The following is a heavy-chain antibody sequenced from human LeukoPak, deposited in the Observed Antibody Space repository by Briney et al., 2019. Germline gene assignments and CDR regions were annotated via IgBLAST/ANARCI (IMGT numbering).Heavy chain of an antibody. CDR3: ARDAREDGRLDP. CDR2: ISSSGGTT. Sequence: GGSLRLSCAASKFTFSSFEMNWVRQAPGKGLEWVSFISSSGGTTYYADSVKGRFTISRDNAKNLLYLQMNNLRAEDTAVYYCARDAREDGRLDPRGQGTLVTVSS. CDR1: KFTFSSFE. V-gene: IGHV3-48*03. D-gene: IGHD1-26*01. J-gene: IGHJ5*02.